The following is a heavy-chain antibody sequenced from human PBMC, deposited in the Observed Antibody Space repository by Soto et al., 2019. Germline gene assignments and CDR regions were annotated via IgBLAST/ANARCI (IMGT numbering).Heavy chain of an antibody. D-gene: IGHD4-17*01. CDR3: ARDVDADFRTDFDY. V-gene: IGHV3-11*01. Sequence: LSLTCTVSGGSISSGDYYWSWIRRAPGKGLEWISYISGNGEIIQYAASARGRFTISRDNAENSVYLEMDSLRAEDTALYYCARDVDADFRTDFDYWGRGTLVTVSS. J-gene: IGHJ4*02. CDR1: GGSISSGDYY. CDR2: ISGNGEII.